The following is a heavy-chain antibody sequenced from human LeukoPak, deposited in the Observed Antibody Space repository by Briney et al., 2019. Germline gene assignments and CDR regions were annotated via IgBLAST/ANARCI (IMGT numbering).Heavy chain of an antibody. D-gene: IGHD1-26*01. CDR3: ARGLSGSYRAYFDL. Sequence: ASVKVSCKASGYTFTGYYMHWVRQAPGQGLEWMGWINPNSGGTNYAQKFQGWVTMTRDTSISTAYMELSRLRSDDTAVYYCARGLSGSYRAYFDLWGRGTLVTVSS. CDR2: INPNSGGT. J-gene: IGHJ2*01. CDR1: GYTFTGYY. V-gene: IGHV1-2*04.